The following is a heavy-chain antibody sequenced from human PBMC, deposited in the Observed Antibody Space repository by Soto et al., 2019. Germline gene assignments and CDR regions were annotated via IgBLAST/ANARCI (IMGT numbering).Heavy chain of an antibody. CDR2: INPNSGGT. Sequence: GASVKVSCKAPGYTFTGYYMHWVRQAPGQGLEWMGWINPNSGGTNYAQKFQGRVTMTRDTSISTAYMELSRLRSDDTAVYYCAREPRITYYDFWSGYPQPYNWFDPWGQGTLVTVSS. D-gene: IGHD3-3*01. CDR3: AREPRITYYDFWSGYPQPYNWFDP. J-gene: IGHJ5*02. V-gene: IGHV1-2*02. CDR1: GYTFTGYY.